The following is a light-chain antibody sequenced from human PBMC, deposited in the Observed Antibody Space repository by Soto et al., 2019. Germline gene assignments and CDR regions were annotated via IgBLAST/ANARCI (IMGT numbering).Light chain of an antibody. CDR1: SSDVGGYNY. CDR2: EVS. J-gene: IGLJ3*02. Sequence: QSALTQPASVSGSPGQSITISCTGTSSDVGGYNYLSWYQQHPGKAPRVMIYEVSNRPSGVSNRFSGSRSGNTASLTISGLQAEDEADYFCSSYTTSGTPVFGAGTTLTVL. CDR3: SSYTTSGTPV. V-gene: IGLV2-14*01.